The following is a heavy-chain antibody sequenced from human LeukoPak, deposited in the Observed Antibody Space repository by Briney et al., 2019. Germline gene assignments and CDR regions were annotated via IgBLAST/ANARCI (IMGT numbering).Heavy chain of an antibody. J-gene: IGHJ3*02. V-gene: IGHV1-69*05. CDR2: IIPIFGTA. CDR1: GGTFSSYA. CDR3: ARTVVGATTDDAFDI. D-gene: IGHD1-26*01. Sequence: ASVKVSCKACGGTFSSYASSWVRQAPGQGREWMGRIIPIFGTANYAQKFQGRDTITTDESTRAAYMALSGLRSEDTAVYYCARTVVGATTDDAFDIWGQGTMVTVSS.